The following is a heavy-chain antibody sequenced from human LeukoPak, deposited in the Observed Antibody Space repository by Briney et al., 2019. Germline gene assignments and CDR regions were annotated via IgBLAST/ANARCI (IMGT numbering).Heavy chain of an antibody. Sequence: GESLKISCKGSGYSFTSYWIGWVRQMPGKGLEWMGIIYPGDSDTRYNPSFQGQVTISADKSISTAYLQWNSLKASDTAMYYCARSAGHCANGVCYSYNWFDPWGQGTLVTVSS. V-gene: IGHV5-51*01. J-gene: IGHJ5*02. CDR2: IYPGDSDT. CDR3: ARSAGHCANGVCYSYNWFDP. CDR1: GYSFTSYW. D-gene: IGHD2-8*01.